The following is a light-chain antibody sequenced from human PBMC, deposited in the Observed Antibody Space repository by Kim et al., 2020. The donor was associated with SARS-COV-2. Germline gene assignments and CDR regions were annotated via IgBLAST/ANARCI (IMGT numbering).Light chain of an antibody. Sequence: SSELTQDPAVSVALGQTVRITCHGDSLRSYYASWYQQKPGQAPVLVIYGRNNRPSGIPDRFSGPTSGNTASLTITGAQAEDEADYYCKSRDSSGNVVFGGGTQLTVL. CDR2: GRN. CDR3: KSRDSSGNVV. CDR1: SLRSYY. J-gene: IGLJ2*01. V-gene: IGLV3-19*01.